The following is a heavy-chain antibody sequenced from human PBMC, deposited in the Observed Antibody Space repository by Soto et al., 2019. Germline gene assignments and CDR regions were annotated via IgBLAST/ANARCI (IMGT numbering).Heavy chain of an antibody. CDR2: ISGSGGSP. J-gene: IGHJ6*02. D-gene: IGHD1-1*01. CDR3: AKSLAGVAVLAVHSRDG. CDR1: GFTFSSYA. Sequence: GGSLRLSCAASGFTFSSYAMSWVRQAPGKGLEWVSAISGSGGSPYYAHSVKGRFTISRDNSKNTLYLQMNSLIAEDTAVYYCAKSLAGVAVLAVHSRDGGGQGTRVTVSS. V-gene: IGHV3-23*01.